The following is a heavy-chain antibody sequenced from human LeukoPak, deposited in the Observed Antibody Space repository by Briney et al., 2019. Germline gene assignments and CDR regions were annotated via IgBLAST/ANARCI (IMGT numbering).Heavy chain of an antibody. CDR1: GYTFTGYY. V-gene: IGHV1-2*02. CDR2: INPNSGGT. J-gene: IGHJ6*02. CDR3: ATDTVITGTTVYGMDV. Sequence: ASVKVSFKASGYTFTGYYMHWVRQAPGQGLEWMGWINPNSGGTNYAQKFQGRVTMTEDTSTDTAYMELSSLRSEDTAVYYCATDTVITGTTVYGMDVWGQGTTVTVSS. D-gene: IGHD1-20*01.